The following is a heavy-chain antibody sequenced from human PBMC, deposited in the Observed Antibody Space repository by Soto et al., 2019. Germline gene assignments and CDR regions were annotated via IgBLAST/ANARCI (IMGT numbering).Heavy chain of an antibody. D-gene: IGHD1-1*01. J-gene: IGHJ1*01. V-gene: IGHV3-30*04. Sequence: PRGSLRLSCLGPGFPFSSYALHWVRHATGKGLDWVAVVSSDGNHSYYPDHVKGRFTISRDNSQSTVYLQMKRLKPEDTATYHCARDTAHGTASTHLVQWGQ. CDR3: ARDTAHGTASTHLVQ. CDR1: GFPFSSYA. CDR2: VSSDGNHS.